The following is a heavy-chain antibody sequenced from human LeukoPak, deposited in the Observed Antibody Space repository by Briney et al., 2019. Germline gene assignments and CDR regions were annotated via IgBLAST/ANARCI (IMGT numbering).Heavy chain of an antibody. CDR1: GFSVSSTF. J-gene: IGHJ4*02. CDR3: VRDKGVGRTERFDS. D-gene: IGHD1-26*01. Sequence: PGGSLRLSCAVSGFSVSSTFMTWVRQAPGKGLQWVSVILDNGITTYADSVKGRSSISRDNSKDTVYLQMNGLSVDDTAVYYCVRDKGVGRTERFDSWGPGTLVTVSS. V-gene: IGHV3-53*01. CDR2: ILDNGIT.